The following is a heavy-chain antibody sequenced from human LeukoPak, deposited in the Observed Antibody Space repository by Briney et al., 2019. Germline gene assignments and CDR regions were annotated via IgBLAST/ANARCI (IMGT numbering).Heavy chain of an antibody. D-gene: IGHD5-18*01. CDR2: IYASGST. J-gene: IGHJ3*02. V-gene: IGHV4-61*02. CDR1: GGSISSGSYY. Sequence: PSETLSLTCTVSGGSISSGSYYWSRIRQPAGKGLEWIGRIYASGSTNYNPSLKSRVTMSVDTSKNQFSLKLSSVTAADTAVYYCARAKEGQLWPRTPPDEATATDAFDIWGQGTMVTVSS. CDR3: ARAKEGQLWPRTPPDEATATDAFDI.